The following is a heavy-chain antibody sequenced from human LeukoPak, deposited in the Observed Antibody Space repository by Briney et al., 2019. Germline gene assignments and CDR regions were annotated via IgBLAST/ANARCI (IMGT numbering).Heavy chain of an antibody. J-gene: IGHJ4*02. CDR2: IYHSGST. D-gene: IGHD6-19*01. CDR1: GGSISSGGYS. V-gene: IGHV4-30-2*01. CDR3: ARVAAVAHFDY. Sequence: SETLSLTCAVSGGSISSGGYSWSWIRQPPGKGLEWIGYIYHSGSTYYNPSLKSRVTISVDTSKNQFSLKLSSVTAADTAVYYCARVAAVAHFDYWGQGTLVTVSS.